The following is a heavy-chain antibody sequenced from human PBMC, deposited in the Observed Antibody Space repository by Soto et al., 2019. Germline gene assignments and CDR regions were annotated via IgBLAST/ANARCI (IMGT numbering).Heavy chain of an antibody. V-gene: IGHV4-39*01. Sequence: SETLSLTCTVSGGSISSSSYYWGWIRQPPGKGLEWIGSIYYSGSTYYNPSLKSRVTISVDTSKNQFSLKLSSVTAADTAVYYCARLEVVRGVFSPWGQGTLVTVSS. CDR1: GGSISSSSYY. J-gene: IGHJ5*02. CDR2: IYYSGST. D-gene: IGHD3-10*01. CDR3: ARLEVVRGVFSP.